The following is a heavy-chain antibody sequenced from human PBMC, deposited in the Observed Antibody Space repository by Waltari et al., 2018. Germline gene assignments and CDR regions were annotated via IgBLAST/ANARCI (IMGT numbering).Heavy chain of an antibody. Sequence: EVQLVESGGGLVQPGGSLRLSCAASGFTFSSYEMNWVRQAPGTGLEWVSYISSSGITIYYAESVKGRFTISRDNAKNSLYLQRNSLRAEDTAVYYCARVQYCSSTSCYGDYGMDVWGQGTTVTVSS. CDR2: ISSSGITI. CDR1: GFTFSSYE. D-gene: IGHD2-2*01. CDR3: ARVQYCSSTSCYGDYGMDV. J-gene: IGHJ6*02. V-gene: IGHV3-48*03.